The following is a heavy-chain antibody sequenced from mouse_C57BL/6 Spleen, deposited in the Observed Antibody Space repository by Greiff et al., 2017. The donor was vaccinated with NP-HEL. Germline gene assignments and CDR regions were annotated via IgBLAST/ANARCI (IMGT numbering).Heavy chain of an antibody. CDR2: ISDGGSYT. D-gene: IGHD2-5*01. V-gene: IGHV5-4*01. CDR3: ARDYSNGFAY. J-gene: IGHJ3*01. Sequence: EVQLVESGGGLVKPGGSLKLSCAASGFTFSSYAMSWVRQTPEKRLEWVATISDGGSYTYYPDNVKGRFTISRDNAKNNLYLQMSHLKSEDTAMYYCARDYSNGFAYWGQGTLVTVSA. CDR1: GFTFSSYA.